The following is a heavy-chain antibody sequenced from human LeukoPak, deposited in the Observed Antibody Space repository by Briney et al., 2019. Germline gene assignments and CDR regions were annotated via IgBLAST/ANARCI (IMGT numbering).Heavy chain of an antibody. V-gene: IGHV1-69*13. D-gene: IGHD1-26*01. Sequence: GASVKVSCKASGGTXSIYAISWVRQAPGQGLEWMGGIIPIFGTANYAQKFQGRVTITADESTSTAYMELSSLRSEDTAVYYCARDRSGSYHFDYWGQGTLVTVSS. CDR3: ARDRSGSYHFDY. CDR2: IIPIFGTA. CDR1: GGTXSIYA. J-gene: IGHJ4*02.